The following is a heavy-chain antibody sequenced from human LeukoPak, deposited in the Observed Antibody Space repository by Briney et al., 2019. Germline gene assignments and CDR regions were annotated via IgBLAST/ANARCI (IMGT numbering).Heavy chain of an antibody. Sequence: SVKVSCKASGGTFSSYAISWVRQAPGQGLEWMGGVIPIFGTANYAQKFQGRVTITADESTSTAYMELSSLRSEDTAVYYCARGLSWGSVAFDIWGQGTMVTVSS. V-gene: IGHV1-69*13. CDR1: GGTFSSYA. J-gene: IGHJ3*02. CDR2: VIPIFGTA. D-gene: IGHD7-27*01. CDR3: ARGLSWGSVAFDI.